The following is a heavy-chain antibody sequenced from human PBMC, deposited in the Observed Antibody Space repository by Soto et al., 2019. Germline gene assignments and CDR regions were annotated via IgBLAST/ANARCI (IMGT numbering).Heavy chain of an antibody. V-gene: IGHV3-23*01. CDR1: GFTFSIYA. CDR2: ISGSGGST. CDR3: AKDTVVVPAAMGYFDY. D-gene: IGHD2-2*01. Sequence: GGSLRLSCAASGFTFSIYAMSWVRQAPGKGLEWVSAISGSGGSTYYADSVKGRFTISRDNSKNTLYLQMNSLRAEDTAVYYCAKDTVVVPAAMGYFDYWGQGTLVTAPQ. J-gene: IGHJ4*02.